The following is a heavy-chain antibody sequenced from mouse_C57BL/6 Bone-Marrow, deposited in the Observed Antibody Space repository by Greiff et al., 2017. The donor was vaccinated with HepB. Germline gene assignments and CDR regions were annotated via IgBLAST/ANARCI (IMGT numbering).Heavy chain of an antibody. V-gene: IGHV1-78*01. CDR3: SRCYYGSRFYFDY. Sequence: QVQLVESDAELVKPGASVKISCKVSGYTFTDHTIHWMKQRPEQGLEWIGYIYPRDGSTKYNEKFKGKATLTADKSSSTAYMQLNSLTSEDAAVYFCSRCYYGSRFYFDYWGQGTTLTVSS. D-gene: IGHD1-1*01. J-gene: IGHJ2*01. CDR1: GYTFTDHT. CDR2: IYPRDGST.